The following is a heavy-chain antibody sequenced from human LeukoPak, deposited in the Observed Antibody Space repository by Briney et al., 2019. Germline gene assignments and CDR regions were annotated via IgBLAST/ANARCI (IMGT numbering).Heavy chain of an antibody. D-gene: IGHD2-2*02. J-gene: IGHJ6*03. CDR1: GFTFSSYW. CDR3: ARSVKVVVPAAINYYYYMDV. CDR2: INSDGSST. Sequence: GGSLRLSCAASGFTFSSYWMHWVRQAPGKGLVWVSRINSDGSSTSYADSVKGRFTISRDNAKNTLYLQMNSLRAEDTAVYYCARSVKVVVPAAINYYYYMDVWGKGTTVTVSS. V-gene: IGHV3-74*01.